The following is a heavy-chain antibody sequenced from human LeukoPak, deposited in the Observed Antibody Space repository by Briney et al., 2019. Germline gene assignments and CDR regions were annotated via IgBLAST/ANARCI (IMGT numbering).Heavy chain of an antibody. J-gene: IGHJ4*02. Sequence: GGSLRLSCAASGFTVSSNYMSWVRQAPGKGLEWVSVIYSGGSTYYAGSVKGRFTISRDNSKNTLYLQMNSLRAEDTAVYYCAGIQLWSPFDYWGQGTLVTVSS. V-gene: IGHV3-66*01. CDR1: GFTVSSNY. CDR2: IYSGGST. D-gene: IGHD5-18*01. CDR3: AGIQLWSPFDY.